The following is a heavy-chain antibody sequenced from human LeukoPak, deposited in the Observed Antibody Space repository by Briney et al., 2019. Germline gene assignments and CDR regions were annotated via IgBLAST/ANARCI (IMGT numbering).Heavy chain of an antibody. Sequence: SETLSLTCTVSDGSISNYYWSWIRQPPGKGLEWIGYIYTSGSTNYNPSLKSRVTISVDTSKNQFSLKLSSVTAADTAVYYCARHLTGSSVCIEYWGQGTLVAVSS. J-gene: IGHJ4*02. CDR1: DGSISNYY. D-gene: IGHD2-8*02. CDR3: ARHLTGSSVCIEY. V-gene: IGHV4-4*09. CDR2: IYTSGST.